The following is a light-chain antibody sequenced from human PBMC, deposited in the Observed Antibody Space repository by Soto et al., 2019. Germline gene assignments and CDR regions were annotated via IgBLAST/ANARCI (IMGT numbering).Light chain of an antibody. CDR3: QQYHNWPPIT. J-gene: IGKJ5*01. Sequence: EIVLAQSPGTLSLSPLGRGTLXCRSSQIVGGDTLAWYQQRPGQAPRLVIYGASTRATGIPARFSGSGSGTEFTLTISSLQSEDFAVYYCQQYHNWPPITFGQGTRLEIK. CDR1: QIVGGDT. V-gene: IGKV3D-15*01. CDR2: GAS.